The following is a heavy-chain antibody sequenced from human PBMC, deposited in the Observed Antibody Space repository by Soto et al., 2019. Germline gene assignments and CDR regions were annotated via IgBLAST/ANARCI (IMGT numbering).Heavy chain of an antibody. J-gene: IGHJ5*02. Sequence: SETLSLTCTVSGGSISSYYWSWIRQPPGKGLEWIGYIYYSGSTNYNPSLKSRVTISVDTSKNQFSLKLSSVTAADTAVYYCARGMTKRLNWFDPWGQGTLVTVSS. CDR2: IYYSGST. CDR1: GGSISSYY. V-gene: IGHV4-59*01. CDR3: ARGMTKRLNWFDP. D-gene: IGHD1-20*01.